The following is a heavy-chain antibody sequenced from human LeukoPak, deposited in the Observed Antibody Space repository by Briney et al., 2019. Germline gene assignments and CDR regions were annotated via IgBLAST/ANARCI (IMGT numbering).Heavy chain of an antibody. CDR3: ARGAPRGYSYGFYYYYMDV. J-gene: IGHJ6*03. CDR2: IFYNEGT. Sequence: SETLSLTCTVSSGSFRTYYWSWIRQPPGKGLEWIGYIFYNEGTSYNPSLKSRVTISVDTSNNQLSLKVNSVTAADTAMYYCARGAPRGYSYGFYYYYMDVWGKGTTVTVSS. CDR1: SGSFRTYY. V-gene: IGHV4-59*01. D-gene: IGHD5-18*01.